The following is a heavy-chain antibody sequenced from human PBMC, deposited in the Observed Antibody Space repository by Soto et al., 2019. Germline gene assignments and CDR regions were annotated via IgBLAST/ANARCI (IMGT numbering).Heavy chain of an antibody. D-gene: IGHD2-15*01. V-gene: IGHV5-51*01. CDR2: IYPGDSDT. J-gene: IGHJ6*02. CDR3: ASNLGYCSGGSCYGGVYYYYGMVV. Sequence: GESLKISCKGSGYSFTSYWIGWVRQMPGKGLEWMGIIYPGDSDTRYSPSFQGQVTISADKSISTAYLQWSSLKASDTAMYYCASNLGYCSGGSCYGGVYYYYGMVVWGQGTTVTDSS. CDR1: GYSFTSYW.